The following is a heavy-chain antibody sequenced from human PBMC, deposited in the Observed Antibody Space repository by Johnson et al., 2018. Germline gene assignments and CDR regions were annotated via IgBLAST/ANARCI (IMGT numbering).Heavy chain of an antibody. CDR2: LSWNSGSI. CDR3: AKSFGLSRKNIAVAGTHAFDI. D-gene: IGHD6-19*01. J-gene: IGHJ3*02. Sequence: VQLVKSGGGLVQPGRSLRLSCAASGFTFDTYAMNWVRQAPGKGLEWVSGLSWNSGSIGYADSVKGRFTISRDNVKNSLYLQMNSLRAEDTAVYYCAKSFGLSRKNIAVAGTHAFDIWGQGTMVTVSS. V-gene: IGHV3-9*01. CDR1: GFTFDTYA.